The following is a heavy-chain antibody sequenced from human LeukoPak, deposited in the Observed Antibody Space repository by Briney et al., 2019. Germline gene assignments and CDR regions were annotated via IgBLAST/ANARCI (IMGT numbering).Heavy chain of an antibody. D-gene: IGHD3-22*01. V-gene: IGHV1-18*01. CDR1: GYTFTSYG. CDR2: ISAYNGNT. Sequence: ASVKVSCKASGYTFTSYGISWVRQAPGQGLEWMGWISAYNGNTNYAQKLQGRVTMTTDTPTSTAYMELRSLRSDDTAVYYCAIGGRPDYYYDSSGYWYYWGQGTLVTVSS. CDR3: AIGGRPDYYYDSSGYWYY. J-gene: IGHJ4*02.